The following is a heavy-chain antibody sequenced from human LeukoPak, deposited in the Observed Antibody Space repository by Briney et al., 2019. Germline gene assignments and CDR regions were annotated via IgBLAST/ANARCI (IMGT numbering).Heavy chain of an antibody. CDR3: ASPYYYDSSGYPSAGS. CDR1: GGTFSSYA. D-gene: IGHD3-22*01. J-gene: IGHJ4*02. V-gene: IGHV1-69*13. Sequence: SVKVSCKASGGTFSSYAISWVRQAPGQGLEWMGGIIPIFGTANYAQKFQGRVTITADESTSTAYMELSSLRSEDTAVYYCASPYYYDSSGYPSAGSWGQGTLVTVSS. CDR2: IIPIFGTA.